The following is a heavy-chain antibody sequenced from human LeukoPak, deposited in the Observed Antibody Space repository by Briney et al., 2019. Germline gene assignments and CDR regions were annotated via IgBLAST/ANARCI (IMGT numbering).Heavy chain of an antibody. V-gene: IGHV4-59*01. Sequence: SETLSLTCTVSGGSISSYYWSWIRQPPGKGLEWIGYIYYSGSTNYNPSLKSRVTISVDTSKNQFSLKLSSVTAADTAVYYCARVITATYYDILTGYKQAGDSYYMDVWGKGTTVTISS. D-gene: IGHD3-9*01. J-gene: IGHJ6*03. CDR3: ARVITATYYDILTGYKQAGDSYYMDV. CDR2: IYYSGST. CDR1: GGSISSYY.